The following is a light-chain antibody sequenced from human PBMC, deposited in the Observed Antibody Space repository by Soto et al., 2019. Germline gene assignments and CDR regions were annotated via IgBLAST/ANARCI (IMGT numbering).Light chain of an antibody. CDR1: SSDVGGFNS. J-gene: IGLJ2*01. CDR2: EVS. Sequence: QSALAQPRSVSGSPGQSVTISCTGTSSDVGGFNSVSWYQQHPGKAPKLMIYEVSNRPSGVSNRFSGSKSGNTASLTISGLQAEDEADYYCSSFTSSTAVVFGGGTKVTVL. CDR3: SSFTSSTAVV. V-gene: IGLV2-14*01.